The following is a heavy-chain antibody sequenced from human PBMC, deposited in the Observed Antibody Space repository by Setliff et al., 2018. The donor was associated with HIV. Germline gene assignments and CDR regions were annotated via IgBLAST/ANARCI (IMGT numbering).Heavy chain of an antibody. CDR2: ISSSSSTI. D-gene: IGHD1-7*01. CDR3: ARDRYNWNYHFDY. CDR1: GFGFSNFA. Sequence: LRLSCVASGFGFSNFAMHWVRQAPGKGLEWVSYISSSSSTIYYADSVKGRFTISRDNAKNSLYLQMNSLRAEDTAVYYCARDRYNWNYHFDYWGQGTLVTVSS. V-gene: IGHV3-48*04. J-gene: IGHJ4*02.